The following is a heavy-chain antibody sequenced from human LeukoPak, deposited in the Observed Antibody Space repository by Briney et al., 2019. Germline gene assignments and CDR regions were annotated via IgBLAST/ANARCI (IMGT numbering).Heavy chain of an antibody. Sequence: ASVKVSCKASGYTFTGYYMHWVRQAPGQGLEWMGWMNPNSGNTGYAQKFQGRVTITRNTSISTAYMELSSLRSEDTAVYYCARADSTMVRGVIFGFYYYYMDVWGKGTTVTVSS. CDR3: ARADSTMVRGVIFGFYYYYMDV. CDR1: GYTFTGYY. V-gene: IGHV1-8*03. D-gene: IGHD3-10*01. J-gene: IGHJ6*03. CDR2: MNPNSGNT.